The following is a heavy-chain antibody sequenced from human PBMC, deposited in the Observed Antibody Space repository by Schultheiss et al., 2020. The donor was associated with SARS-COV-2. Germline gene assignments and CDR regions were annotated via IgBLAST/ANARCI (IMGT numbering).Heavy chain of an antibody. D-gene: IGHD6-13*01. CDR3: ATGTTAAWDYYYGMDV. V-gene: IGHV3-23*01. J-gene: IGHJ6*02. CDR1: GFTFSSYA. Sequence: GGSLRLSCAASGFTFSSYAMSWVRQAPGKGLEWVSAISGSGSTIYYADSVKGRFTISRDNAKNSLYLQMNSLRAEDTAVYYCATGTTAAWDYYYGMDVWGQGTTVTVSS. CDR2: ISGSGSTI.